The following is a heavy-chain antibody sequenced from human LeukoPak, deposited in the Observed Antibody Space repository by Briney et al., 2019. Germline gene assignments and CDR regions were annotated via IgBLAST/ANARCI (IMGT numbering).Heavy chain of an antibody. D-gene: IGHD3-3*01. J-gene: IGHJ4*02. V-gene: IGHV4-4*07. CDR1: GGSISSYY. Sequence: KPSETLSLTCTVSGGSISSYYWSWIRQPAGKGLEWIGRIYTSGSTNYNPSLKSRVTVSVDTSKNQFSLKLSSVTAADTAVYYCARGRSPDYDFWSGYYPFDYWGQGTLVTVSS. CDR2: IYTSGST. CDR3: ARGRSPDYDFWSGYYPFDY.